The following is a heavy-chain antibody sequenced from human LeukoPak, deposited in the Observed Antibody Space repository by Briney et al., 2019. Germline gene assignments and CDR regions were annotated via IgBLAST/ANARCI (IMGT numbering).Heavy chain of an antibody. CDR1: GGSVSGYY. CDR3: ARGTMVRGVRAKSTYFDY. Sequence: PSETLTVTCAVYGGSVSGYYWSWIRQPPGKVLEWNGEINHSGSTNYNPSLKSRVTISVDSSKNQCSLELSSVTAADTAVYYCARGTMVRGVRAKSTYFDYWGQGTLVTVSS. J-gene: IGHJ4*02. D-gene: IGHD3-10*01. CDR2: INHSGST. V-gene: IGHV4-34*01.